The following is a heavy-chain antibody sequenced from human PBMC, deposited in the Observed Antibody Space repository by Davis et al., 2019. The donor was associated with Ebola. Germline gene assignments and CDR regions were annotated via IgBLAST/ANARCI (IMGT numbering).Heavy chain of an antibody. CDR2: ISSSGTTI. CDR3: ARGYQYPGY. J-gene: IGHJ4*02. D-gene: IGHD2-15*01. CDR1: GFTFTDYY. Sequence: GESLKISCAASGFTFTDYYMSWIRQAPGKGLEWVSYISSSGTTIYYADSVKGRFTISRDNGQNSLYLQMNSLRAEDTAVYYCARGYQYPGYWGQGTLVTVSS. V-gene: IGHV3-11*01.